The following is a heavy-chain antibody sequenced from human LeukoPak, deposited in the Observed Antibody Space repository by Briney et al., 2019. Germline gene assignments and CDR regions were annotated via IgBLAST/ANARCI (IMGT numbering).Heavy chain of an antibody. Sequence: SETLSLTCTVSGGSLSDYNWSWGRHPPRKGLGLISYVCYYWSANSNPSPKSRVTLSVYTSKNKFSLKLRSMTAADTAPYYCASSLDENVWGHPYFDHWGQGTLVT. D-gene: IGHD3-16*01. CDR2: VCYYWSA. V-gene: IGHV4-59*01. CDR3: ASSLDENVWGHPYFDH. CDR1: GGSLSDYN. J-gene: IGHJ4*02.